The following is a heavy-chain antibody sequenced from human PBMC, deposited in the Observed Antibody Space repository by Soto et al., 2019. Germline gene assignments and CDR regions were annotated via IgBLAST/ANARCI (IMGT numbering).Heavy chain of an antibody. CDR2: INPNSGGT. D-gene: IGHD6-13*01. V-gene: IGHV1-2*02. CDR3: ARIHRRAAAGTLDY. CDR1: GYTFTGYY. Sequence: GASVKVSCKASGYTFTGYYMHWVRQAPGQGLEWMGWINPNSGGTNYAQKFQGRVTMTRDTSTSTAYMELSRLRSDDTAVYYCARIHRRAAAGTLDYWGQGTLVTVSS. J-gene: IGHJ4*02.